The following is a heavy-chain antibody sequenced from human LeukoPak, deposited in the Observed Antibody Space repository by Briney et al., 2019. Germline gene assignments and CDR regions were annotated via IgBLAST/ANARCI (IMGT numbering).Heavy chain of an antibody. CDR3: ARHSPDFDWGY. J-gene: IGHJ4*02. D-gene: IGHD3-16*01. CDR2: IYYSGST. V-gene: IGHV4-39*01. CDR1: DDSISSSTYY. Sequence: SETLSLTCTASDDSISSSTYYWGWIRQPPGKGLEWIGSIYYSGSTYYNPSLKSRVTISVDMSKNQFSLKLNSVTAADTAVYYCARHSPDFDWGYWGQGHWSPSPQ.